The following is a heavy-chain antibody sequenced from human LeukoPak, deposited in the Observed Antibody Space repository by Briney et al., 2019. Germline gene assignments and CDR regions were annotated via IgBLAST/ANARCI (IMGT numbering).Heavy chain of an antibody. CDR1: GFTFDDYA. V-gene: IGHV3-9*01. CDR2: ISWNSGSI. CDR3: AKDRKLSGSYYDHHLGFDY. Sequence: PGGSLRLSCAASGFTFDDYAMHWVRQAPGKGLEWVSGISWNSGSIGYADSVKGRFTISRDNAKNSLYLQMNSLRAEDTALYYCAKDRKLSGSYYDHHLGFDYWGQGTLVTVSS. D-gene: IGHD1-26*01. J-gene: IGHJ4*02.